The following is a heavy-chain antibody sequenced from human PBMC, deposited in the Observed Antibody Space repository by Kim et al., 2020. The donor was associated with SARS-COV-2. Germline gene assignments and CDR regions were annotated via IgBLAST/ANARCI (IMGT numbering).Heavy chain of an antibody. CDR2: INPSDGTT. CDR1: GYTFTTYF. V-gene: IGHV1-46*01. Sequence: ASVKVSCKASGYTFTTYFIHWIRQAPGQGLEWMAIINPSDGTTNYAQKFQGRLTLTRDTSTSTVYMELSSLRSEDTAVYYCARYSGSSEDCFDPWGQGTLVTVSS. D-gene: IGHD5-12*01. CDR3: ARYSGSSEDCFDP. J-gene: IGHJ5*02.